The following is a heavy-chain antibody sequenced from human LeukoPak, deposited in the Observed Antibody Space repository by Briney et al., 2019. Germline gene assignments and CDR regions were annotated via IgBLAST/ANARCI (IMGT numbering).Heavy chain of an antibody. CDR1: GFTFSSYS. CDR2: ISSSSGYI. V-gene: IGHV3-21*01. J-gene: IGHJ4*02. CDR3: ARGDRDLYCSGTSCYPVL. D-gene: IGHD2-2*01. Sequence: GGSLRLSCVASGFTFSSYSMNWVRQAPGKGLEWVSSISSSSGYIYYADSVKGRFTISRDNAKNSLYLQLNSLRAEDTAVYYCARGDRDLYCSGTSCYPVLGGQGTLVTVSS.